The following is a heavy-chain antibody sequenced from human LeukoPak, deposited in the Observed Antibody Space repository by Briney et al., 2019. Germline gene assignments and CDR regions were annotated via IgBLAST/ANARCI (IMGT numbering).Heavy chain of an antibody. V-gene: IGHV3-48*03. CDR1: GFTFSNYE. J-gene: IGHJ3*02. Sequence: PGGSLRLSCAASGFTFSNYEMNWVRQAPGKGLEWVSYISSSGSTIYYTDSVKGRFTVSRDNAKNSLYLKMTSLRAEDTAVYYCARDREPDAFDIWGQGTMVTVSS. CDR2: ISSSGSTI. CDR3: ARDREPDAFDI.